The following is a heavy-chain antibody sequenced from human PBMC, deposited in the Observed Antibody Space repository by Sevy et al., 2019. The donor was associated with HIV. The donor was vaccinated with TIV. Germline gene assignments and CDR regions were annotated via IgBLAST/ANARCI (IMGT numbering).Heavy chain of an antibody. Sequence: HGGSLRLSCAASGFTFSDYYMSWIRQAPGKGLEWISYISGSDSTIYYADSVKGRFTIPRDNAGNSLYLQMNSLKAEDTAVYYCARDHVKDGDLGDYYYYAFDVWGQGTTVTVSS. J-gene: IGHJ6*02. CDR1: GFTFSDYY. D-gene: IGHD4-17*01. CDR2: ISGSDSTI. V-gene: IGHV3-11*01. CDR3: ARDHVKDGDLGDYYYYAFDV.